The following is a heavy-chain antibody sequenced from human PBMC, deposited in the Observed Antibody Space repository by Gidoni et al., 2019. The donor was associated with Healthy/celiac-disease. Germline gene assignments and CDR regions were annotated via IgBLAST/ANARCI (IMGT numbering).Heavy chain of an antibody. D-gene: IGHD2-8*01. CDR3: VALPEVTNDY. Sequence: QVQLVESGGGVVQPGGSLRHSCASAGFTFSNSVMNWVRQAPGKGLEWVAFIRYDGSDKYYADSVKGRFTISRDNSKNTLYLQMNTLRAEDTAVYYCVALPEVTNDYWGRGTLVTVSS. J-gene: IGHJ4*02. CDR1: GFTFSNSV. V-gene: IGHV3-30*02. CDR2: IRYDGSDK.